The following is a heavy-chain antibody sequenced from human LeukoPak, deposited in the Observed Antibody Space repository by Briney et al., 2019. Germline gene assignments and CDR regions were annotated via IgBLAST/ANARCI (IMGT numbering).Heavy chain of an antibody. CDR2: IRPDGSTT. CDR1: GFTFSTSW. V-gene: IGHV3-74*01. Sequence: GGSLRLSCAAPGFTFSTSWMHWVRQAPGKGLVWVSRIRPDGSTTAYADSVKGRFTISRDNARNTLYLQLNSLGVEDTAVYYRTRVSSLWSFENWGQGTLVTVSS. J-gene: IGHJ4*02. D-gene: IGHD3-10*01. CDR3: TRVSSLWSFEN.